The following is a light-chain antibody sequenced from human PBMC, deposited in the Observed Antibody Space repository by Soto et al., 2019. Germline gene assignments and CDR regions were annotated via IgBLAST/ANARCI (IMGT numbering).Light chain of an antibody. J-gene: IGKJ4*01. Sequence: EIVMTQSPATLSVSPGEGATLSCRASQSVSSNLAWYQQKPGQAPRLLILGASTRATGIPARFSGSGSGTEFSLTIRALQSEDFAIYYCQQYSNWPLTFGGGTKVGIK. V-gene: IGKV3-15*01. CDR3: QQYSNWPLT. CDR2: GAS. CDR1: QSVSSN.